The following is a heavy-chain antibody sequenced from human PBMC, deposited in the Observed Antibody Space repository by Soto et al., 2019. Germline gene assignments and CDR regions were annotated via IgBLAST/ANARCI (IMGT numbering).Heavy chain of an antibody. D-gene: IGHD3-3*01. CDR1: GFTFSNYA. V-gene: IGHV3-23*01. CDR2: ISARGDRT. CDR3: AFRPLVSNIFSEWLFSFDH. J-gene: IGHJ4*02. Sequence: EVQMLESGGGFVQTGGSLRLCCAASGFTFSNYAMTWVRQTPRRGLEWVSSISARGDRTYYADSVKGRSTISRDNSKNTFCLQMNTLRADDTAVYYCAFRPLVSNIFSEWLFSFDHWGQGALVTVSS.